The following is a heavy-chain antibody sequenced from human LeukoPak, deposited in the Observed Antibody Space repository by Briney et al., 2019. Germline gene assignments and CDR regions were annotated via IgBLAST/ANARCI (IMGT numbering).Heavy chain of an antibody. J-gene: IGHJ6*03. CDR2: IYYSGST. CDR3: AVVVHYYYYMDV. CDR1: GVSISSSSYY. D-gene: IGHD3-22*01. V-gene: IGHV4-39*07. Sequence: SETLSLTCTVSGVSISSSSYYWGWIRQPPGKGLEWIGSIYYSGSTYYNPSLKSRVTISVDTSKNQFSLKLSSVTAADTAVYYCAVVVHYYYYMDVWGKGTTVTVSS.